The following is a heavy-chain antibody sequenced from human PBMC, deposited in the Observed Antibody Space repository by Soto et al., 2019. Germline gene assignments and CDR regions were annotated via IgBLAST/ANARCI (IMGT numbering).Heavy chain of an antibody. Sequence: EASVKVSCKASGYSFTSYGISWVRQAPGQGLEWMGWISAYNGNTNYAQKLQGRVTMTTDTSTSTAYMELRSLRSDDTAVYYCARIDIVVVPAAIGYYYYGMDVWGQGTTVTVSS. V-gene: IGHV1-18*01. J-gene: IGHJ6*02. CDR1: GYSFTSYG. CDR3: ARIDIVVVPAAIGYYYYGMDV. D-gene: IGHD2-2*01. CDR2: ISAYNGNT.